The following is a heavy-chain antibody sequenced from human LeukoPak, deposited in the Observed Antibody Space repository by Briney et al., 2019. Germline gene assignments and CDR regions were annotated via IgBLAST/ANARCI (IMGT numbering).Heavy chain of an antibody. V-gene: IGHV3-33*01. Sequence: GGSLRLSCAASGFTFSSYGMHWVRQAPGKGLEWVAVIWYDGSNKYYADSVKGRFTISRDNSKNTLYLQMNSLRAEDTAVYYCARDGHNFAVKLDLRNHHFDYWGQGTLVTVSS. J-gene: IGHJ4*02. CDR2: IWYDGSNK. D-gene: IGHD1-7*01. CDR3: ARDGHNFAVKLDLRNHHFDY. CDR1: GFTFSSYG.